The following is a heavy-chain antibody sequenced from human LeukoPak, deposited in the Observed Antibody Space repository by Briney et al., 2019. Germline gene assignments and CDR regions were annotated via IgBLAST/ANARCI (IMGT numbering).Heavy chain of an antibody. V-gene: IGHV4-34*01. CDR2: INHSGST. Sequence: ASETLSLTCAVYGGSFSGYYWSWIRQPPGKGLEWIGEINHSGSTNYNPSLKSRVTISVDTSKNQFSLKLSSVTAADTAVYYCASKETYDSSGYYVYWGQGTLVTVSS. D-gene: IGHD3-22*01. CDR1: GGSFSGYY. J-gene: IGHJ4*02. CDR3: ASKETYDSSGYYVY.